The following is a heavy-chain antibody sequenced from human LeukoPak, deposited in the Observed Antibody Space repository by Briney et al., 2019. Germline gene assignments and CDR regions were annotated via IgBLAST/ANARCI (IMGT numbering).Heavy chain of an antibody. V-gene: IGHV1-2*02. CDR3: ARDREMATMLRFFPNYYYMDV. J-gene: IGHJ6*03. D-gene: IGHD5-24*01. CDR1: GYTFTGYY. CDR2: INPNSGGT. Sequence: ASVKVSCKASGYTFTGYYMHWVRQAPGQGLEWMGWINPNSGGTNYAQKFQGRVTMTRDTSISTAYMELSRLRSDDTAVYYCARDREMATMLRFFPNYYYMDVWGKGTTVTVSS.